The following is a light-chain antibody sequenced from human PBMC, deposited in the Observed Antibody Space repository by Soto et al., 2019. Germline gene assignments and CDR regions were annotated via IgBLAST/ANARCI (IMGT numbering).Light chain of an antibody. CDR1: SSDVGGYNY. J-gene: IGLJ2*01. Sequence: QSALTQPASVSGFPGQSITISCTGTSSDVGGYNYVSWYQQRPGKVPKLMIFEVSNRPSGVSNRFSGSKSGNTASLTISGLQAEDEADYYCSSYTSSSTLLFGGGTKVTVL. CDR3: SSYTSSSTLL. CDR2: EVS. V-gene: IGLV2-14*01.